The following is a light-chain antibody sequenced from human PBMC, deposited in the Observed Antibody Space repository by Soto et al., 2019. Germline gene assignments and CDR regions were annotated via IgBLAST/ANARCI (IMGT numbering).Light chain of an antibody. Sequence: DVVMTQSPLSLPVTLGQPASISCRSSQSLVSSDGNTFLNWFHQRPGQSPRRLIYKVSNRDSGVPERFSGSGSGTDFTLKISRVEAEDVGVYYCMQETHWPRTFGQGTKVEIK. CDR3: MQETHWPRT. CDR2: KVS. CDR1: QSLVSSDGNTF. V-gene: IGKV2-30*01. J-gene: IGKJ1*01.